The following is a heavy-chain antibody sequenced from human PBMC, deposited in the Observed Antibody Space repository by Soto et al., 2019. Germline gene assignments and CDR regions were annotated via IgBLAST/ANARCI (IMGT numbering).Heavy chain of an antibody. CDR3: ARSIVVVTALDY. V-gene: IGHV1-3*05. Sequence: QVQLVQSGAEEKKPGASVKVSCKASGYTFTSYAMHWVRQAPGQRLEWMGWINAGNGNTKYSQKFQGRVTITRDTSASTAYRELSSLRSEDTAVYYCARSIVVVTALDYGGQGTQVTVSS. CDR1: GYTFTSYA. J-gene: IGHJ4*02. CDR2: INAGNGNT. D-gene: IGHD2-21*02.